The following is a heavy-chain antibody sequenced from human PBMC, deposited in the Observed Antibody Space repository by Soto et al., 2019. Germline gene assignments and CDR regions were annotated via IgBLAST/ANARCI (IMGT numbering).Heavy chain of an antibody. CDR3: ARFFGTVVEADN. D-gene: IGHD2-15*01. CDR2: ISSSSKTI. CDR1: GFTFSDYS. Sequence: EVQLVESGGGLVQPGGSLRLSCAASGFTFSDYSMNWVREAAGKGLEWLSYISSSSKTIYYAGSVKGRFTVSRDNAKNSLYLQMNSLRAEDTAVFYYARFFGTVVEADNWGQGHLVTVSS. V-gene: IGHV3-48*01. J-gene: IGHJ1*01.